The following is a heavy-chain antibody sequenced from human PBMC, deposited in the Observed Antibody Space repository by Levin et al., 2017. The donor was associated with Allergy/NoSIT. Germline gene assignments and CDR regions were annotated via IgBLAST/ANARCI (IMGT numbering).Heavy chain of an antibody. J-gene: IGHJ4*02. CDR2: ISYDGSNK. D-gene: IGHD3-10*01. CDR1: GFTFSSYG. V-gene: IGHV3-30*18. CDR3: AKGGARGVAVAVY. Sequence: GESLKISCAASGFTFSSYGMHWVRQAPGKGLEWVAVISYDGSNKYYADSVKGRFTISRDNSKNTLYLQMNSLRAEDTAVYYCAKGGARGVAVAVYWGQGTLVTVSS.